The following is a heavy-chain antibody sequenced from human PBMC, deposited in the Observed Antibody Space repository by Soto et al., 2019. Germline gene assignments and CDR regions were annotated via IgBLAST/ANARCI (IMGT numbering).Heavy chain of an antibody. Sequence: LSLTCAVYGGSFSGYYWSWIRQPPGKGLEWIGEINHSGSTNYNPSLKSRVTISVDTSKNQFSLKLSSVTAADTAVYYCARGPIAVAGSDWFDPWGQGTLVTVSS. J-gene: IGHJ5*02. CDR1: GGSFSGYY. V-gene: IGHV4-34*01. CDR2: INHSGST. D-gene: IGHD6-19*01. CDR3: ARGPIAVAGSDWFDP.